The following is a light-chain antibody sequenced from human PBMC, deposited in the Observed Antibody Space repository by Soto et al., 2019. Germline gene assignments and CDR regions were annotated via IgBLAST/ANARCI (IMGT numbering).Light chain of an antibody. Sequence: DIQMTQSPYTLYPSVGDRVSITCRASQSISGWLAWYQQKPGKAPKLLIYDASSLESGVPSRFSGSGSGTEFSPTISRLQPEDFATCYCQDYSTDSRTFGQGTRVEIK. J-gene: IGKJ1*01. CDR2: DAS. CDR3: QDYSTDSRT. V-gene: IGKV1-5*01. CDR1: QSISGW.